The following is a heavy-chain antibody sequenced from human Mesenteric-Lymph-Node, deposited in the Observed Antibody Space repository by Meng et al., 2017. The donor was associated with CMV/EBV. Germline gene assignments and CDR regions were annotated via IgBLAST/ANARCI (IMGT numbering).Heavy chain of an antibody. CDR1: GFTFSSFA. D-gene: IGHD2-15*01. V-gene: IGHV3-30-3*01. CDR2: MSYDGSNK. J-gene: IGHJ6*02. CDR3: ASGVGVGMDV. Sequence: GESLKISCAASGFTFSSFAMHWVRQAPGKGLEWVAVMSYDGSNKYYADSVKGRFTISRDNAKNSLYLQMNSLRAEDTAVYYCASGVGVGMDVWGQGTTVTVSS.